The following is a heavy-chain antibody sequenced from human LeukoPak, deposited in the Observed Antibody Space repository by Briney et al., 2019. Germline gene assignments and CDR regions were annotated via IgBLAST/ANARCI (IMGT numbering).Heavy chain of an antibody. Sequence: PSQTLSLTCTVAGGSISSYYWSWIRQSPGKGLEWIGYIHYSGSTNSNPSLKSRVTISIDTSKTQFSLKLSSVTAADTAVYFCARHVFSGAIIDYWGQGTLVTVSS. D-gene: IGHD2-21*01. CDR2: IHYSGST. CDR1: GGSISSYY. J-gene: IGHJ4*02. CDR3: ARHVFSGAIIDY. V-gene: IGHV4-59*08.